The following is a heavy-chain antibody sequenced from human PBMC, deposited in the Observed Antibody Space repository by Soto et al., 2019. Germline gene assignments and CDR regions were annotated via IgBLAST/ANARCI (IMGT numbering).Heavy chain of an antibody. D-gene: IGHD3-3*01. CDR2: IIPIFGTA. J-gene: IGHJ4*02. CDR1: GGTFSSYA. V-gene: IGHV1-69*13. CDR3: AREAPYRMEWSE. Sequence: SVKVSCKASGGTFSSYAISWVRQAPGQGLEWMGGIIPIFGTANYAQKFQGRVTITADESTSTAYMELSSLGSEDTAVYYCAREAPYRMEWSEWGQGTLVTVSS.